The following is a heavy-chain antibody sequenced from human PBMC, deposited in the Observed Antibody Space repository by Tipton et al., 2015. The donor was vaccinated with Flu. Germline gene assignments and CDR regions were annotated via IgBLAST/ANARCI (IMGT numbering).Heavy chain of an antibody. CDR1: GDSISTYY. D-gene: IGHD2/OR15-2a*01. CDR2: GGST. CDR3: ARFKLFAIVNRYYYDGMDV. Sequence: TLSLTCTVSGDSISTYYWSWIRRPPGRGLEWIGYGGSTNYHPSLKSRVTISLETSKNQLSLSLRSVTAEDTAVYYCARFKLFAIVNRYYYDGMDVWGQGTTVTVSS. J-gene: IGHJ6*02. V-gene: IGHV4-59*12.